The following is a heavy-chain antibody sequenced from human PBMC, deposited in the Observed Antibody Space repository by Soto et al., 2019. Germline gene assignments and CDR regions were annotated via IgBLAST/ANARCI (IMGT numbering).Heavy chain of an antibody. CDR2: IYYSGST. V-gene: IGHV4-31*03. Sequence: QVQLQESGPGLVKPSQTLSLTCTVSGGSISSGGYYWSWIRQHPGKGLEWIGYIYYSGSTYYNPSLQSGVTISVDASKNQFSLKLSSVTAADTAVYYCAGIYSGSRGRTLRYWGQGPLVTVSS. J-gene: IGHJ4*02. CDR3: AGIYSGSRGRTLRY. CDR1: GGSISSGGYY. D-gene: IGHD1-26*01.